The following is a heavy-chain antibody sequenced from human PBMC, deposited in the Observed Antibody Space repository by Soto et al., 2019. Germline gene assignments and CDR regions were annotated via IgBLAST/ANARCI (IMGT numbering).Heavy chain of an antibody. CDR2: ISHSGST. J-gene: IGHJ4*02. CDR3: ARDKITGLFDY. Sequence: SETLSLTCAVSGGSISSSNWWSWVRQPPGTGLEWIGEISHSGSTNYNPSLKSRVTISVDTSKNQFSLKLTSVTAADTAVYYCARDKITGLFDYWGQGTLVTVSS. CDR1: GGSISSSNW. V-gene: IGHV4-4*02. D-gene: IGHD2-8*02.